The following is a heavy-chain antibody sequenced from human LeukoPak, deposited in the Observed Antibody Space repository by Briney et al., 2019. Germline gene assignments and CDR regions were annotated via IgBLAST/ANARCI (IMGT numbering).Heavy chain of an antibody. CDR3: ARVISGGRLRSVYYYMDV. D-gene: IGHD1-20*01. CDR1: GFTFSSYE. CDR2: ISSSGSTI. V-gene: IGHV3-48*03. J-gene: IGHJ6*03. Sequence: PGGSLRLSCAASGFTFSSYEMNWVRQAPGKGLEWVSYISSSGSTIYYADSVKGRFTISRDNAKNSLYLQMNSLRAEDTALYYCARVISGGRLRSVYYYMDVWGKGTTVTVSS.